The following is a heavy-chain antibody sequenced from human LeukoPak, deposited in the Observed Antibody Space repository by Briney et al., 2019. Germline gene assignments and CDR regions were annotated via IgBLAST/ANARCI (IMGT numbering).Heavy chain of an antibody. CDR1: GFTFDDYG. J-gene: IGHJ6*03. D-gene: IGHD2-15*01. V-gene: IGHV3-20*04. CDR3: TRVGCSGGSCYPDYYYYYMDV. CDR2: INWNGGST. Sequence: GGSLRLSCAASGFTFDDYGMSWVRQAPGKGLEWVSGINWNGGSTGYADSVKGRFTISRDNAKNSLYLQMNSLKTEDTAVYYCTRVGCSGGSCYPDYYYYYMDVWGKGTTVTISS.